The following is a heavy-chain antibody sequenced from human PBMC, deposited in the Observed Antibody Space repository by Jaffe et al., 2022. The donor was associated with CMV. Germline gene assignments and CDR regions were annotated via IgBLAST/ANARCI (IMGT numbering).Heavy chain of an antibody. CDR3: ARGPYGGNYYYYYMDV. J-gene: IGHJ6*03. V-gene: IGHV4-34*01. Sequence: QVQLQQWGAGLLKPSETLSLTCAVYGGSFSGYYWSWIRQPPGKGLEWIGEINHSGSTNYNPSLKSRVTISVDTSKNQFSLKLSSVTAADTAVYYCARGPYGGNYYYYYMDVWGKGTTVTVSS. CDR2: INHSGST. D-gene: IGHD2-15*01. CDR1: GGSFSGYY.